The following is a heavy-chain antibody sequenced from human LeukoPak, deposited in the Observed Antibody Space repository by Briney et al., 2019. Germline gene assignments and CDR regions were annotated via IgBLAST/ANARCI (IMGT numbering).Heavy chain of an antibody. J-gene: IGHJ3*02. CDR2: IYYSGST. D-gene: IGHD3-10*01. CDR3: ARDIYYGSGRPPWAFDI. Sequence: PSETLSLTCTVSGGSISSYYWSWIRQPPGKGLEWIGYIYYSGSTKYNPSLKSRVTISVDTSKNQFSLKLSSVTAADTAVYYCARDIYYGSGRPPWAFDIWGQGTMVTVSS. CDR1: GGSISSYY. V-gene: IGHV4-59*01.